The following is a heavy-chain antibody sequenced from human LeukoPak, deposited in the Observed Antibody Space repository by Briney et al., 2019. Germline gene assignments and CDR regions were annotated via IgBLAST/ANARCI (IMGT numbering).Heavy chain of an antibody. J-gene: IGHJ4*02. CDR3: AKRNTMVRGGPCFDY. Sequence: GGSLRLSCAASGFPFSSYAMNWVRQAPGKGLERVSIIFGSGDTTYYADSVKGRFTVSRDNSKNMLYLQMNNLRPEDTAIYYCAKRNTMVRGGPCFDYWGQGLLVTVSS. CDR1: GFPFSSYA. CDR2: IFGSGDTT. D-gene: IGHD3-10*01. V-gene: IGHV3-23*01.